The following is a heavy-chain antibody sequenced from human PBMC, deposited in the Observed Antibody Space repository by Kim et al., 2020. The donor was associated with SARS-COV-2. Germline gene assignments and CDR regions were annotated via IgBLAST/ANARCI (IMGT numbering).Heavy chain of an antibody. V-gene: IGHV4-59*01. CDR3: ASLYYDFWSGYWYGMDV. Sequence: LKSRVTISVDTSKNQFSLKLSSVTAADTAVYYCASLYYDFWSGYWYGMDVWGQGTTVTVSS. D-gene: IGHD3-3*01. J-gene: IGHJ6*02.